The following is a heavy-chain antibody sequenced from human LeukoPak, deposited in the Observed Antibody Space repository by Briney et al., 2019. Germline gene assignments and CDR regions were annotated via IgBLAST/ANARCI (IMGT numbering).Heavy chain of an antibody. CDR2: IRYDGSIN. CDR3: AKDNGGSRSSPSLP. D-gene: IGHD6-6*01. Sequence: GGSLRLSCAASGFTFSYYGMHWVRQAPGKGLEWVAFIRYDGSINYYADSVKGRFTISRDNSKNTVFLQMNSLRAEDTGVYYCAKDNGGSRSSPSLPWGQGTLVTVSS. V-gene: IGHV3-30*02. J-gene: IGHJ5*02. CDR1: GFTFSYYG.